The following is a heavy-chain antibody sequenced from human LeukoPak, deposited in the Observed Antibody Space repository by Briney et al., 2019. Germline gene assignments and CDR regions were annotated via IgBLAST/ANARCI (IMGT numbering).Heavy chain of an antibody. CDR2: ISSSGSTI. J-gene: IGHJ4*02. V-gene: IGHV3-11*01. CDR1: GFTFSDYY. D-gene: IGHD3-10*01. Sequence: GGSLRLSCAASGFTFSDYYMSWIRQAPGKGLEGVSYISSSGSTIYYADSVKGRFTISRDNAKNSLYLQMNSLRAEDTAVYYCATRITMVRGVHYWGQGTLVTVSS. CDR3: ATRITMVRGVHY.